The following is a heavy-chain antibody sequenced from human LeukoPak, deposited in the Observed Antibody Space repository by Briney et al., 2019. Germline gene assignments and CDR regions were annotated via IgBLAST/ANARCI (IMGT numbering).Heavy chain of an antibody. CDR2: ISGSGGST. Sequence: GGSLRLSCAASEFTFSSYAMSWVRQAPGKGLEWVSAISGSGGSTYYADSVKGRFTISRDNSKNTLYLQMNSLRAEDTAVYYCARDRSIAARFHYWGQGTLVTVSS. J-gene: IGHJ4*02. V-gene: IGHV3-23*01. CDR1: EFTFSSYA. CDR3: ARDRSIAARFHY. D-gene: IGHD6-6*01.